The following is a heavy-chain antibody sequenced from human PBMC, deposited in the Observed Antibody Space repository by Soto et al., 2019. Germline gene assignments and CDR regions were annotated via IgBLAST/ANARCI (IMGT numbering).Heavy chain of an antibody. CDR1: GGTFSSYA. CDR3: ARAPPPRYNRNYYYYGMDV. Sequence: GASVKVSCKASGGTFSSYAISWVRQAPGQGLEWMGGIIPIFGTANYAQKFQGRVTITADESTSTAYMELSSLRSEDTAVYYCARAPPPRYNRNYYYYGMDVWGQGTTVTVSS. D-gene: IGHD1-20*01. V-gene: IGHV1-69*13. J-gene: IGHJ6*02. CDR2: IIPIFGTA.